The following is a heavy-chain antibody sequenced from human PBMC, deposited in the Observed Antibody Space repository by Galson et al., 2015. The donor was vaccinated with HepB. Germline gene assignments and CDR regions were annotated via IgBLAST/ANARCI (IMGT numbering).Heavy chain of an antibody. CDR3: TRGSAIRSEDAFDI. V-gene: IGHV1-18*01. J-gene: IGHJ3*02. Sequence: SVKVSCKASGFTFTTYGFTWVRQAPGQGLECVGWISGFTGNTKYAERFQGRVTMTTDTSTSTAYMELRSLRSDDTAVYYCTRGSAIRSEDAFDIWGRGTMVIVSS. D-gene: IGHD6-19*01. CDR2: ISGFTGNT. CDR1: GFTFTTYG.